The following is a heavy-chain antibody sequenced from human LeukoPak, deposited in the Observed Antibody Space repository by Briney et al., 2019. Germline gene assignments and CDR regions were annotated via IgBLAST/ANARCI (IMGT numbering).Heavy chain of an antibody. CDR3: ARKRGGTAYSWFDP. Sequence: PSETLSLTCTVSGGSISSSSYYWGWIRQPPGKGLEWIGYVSYSGSTNYNPSLKSRVTISVDTSKNQFSLKLSSVTAADTAVYYCARKRGGTAYSWFDPWGQGTLVTVSS. V-gene: IGHV4-61*05. D-gene: IGHD1-1*01. CDR1: GGSISSSSYY. J-gene: IGHJ5*02. CDR2: VSYSGST.